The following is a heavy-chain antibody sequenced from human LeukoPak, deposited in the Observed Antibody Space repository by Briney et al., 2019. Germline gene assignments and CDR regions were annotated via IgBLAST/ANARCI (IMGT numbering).Heavy chain of an antibody. CDR2: ISGSGGST. D-gene: IGHD4-23*01. CDR1: GFTFSSYA. Sequence: GGSLRLXCAASGFTFSSYAMSWVRQAPGKGLGWVSAISGSGGSTYYAESVKGRFTISRDNSKNTLYLQMNSLRAEDTAVYYCAKMIYGGNSPLDYWGQGTLVTVSS. J-gene: IGHJ4*02. V-gene: IGHV3-23*01. CDR3: AKMIYGGNSPLDY.